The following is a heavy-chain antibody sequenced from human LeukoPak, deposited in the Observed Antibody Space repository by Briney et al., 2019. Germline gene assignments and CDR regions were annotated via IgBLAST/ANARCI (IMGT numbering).Heavy chain of an antibody. J-gene: IGHJ5*02. CDR3: ARDGELGAALGGASYFWFDP. CDR1: GYTFTSYG. Sequence: GASVKVSCKASGYTFTSYGINWVRQAPGQGLEWMGWISGKDGHTKYAQKFQGRGTMTIDTSTSTAYMELRCLTSDDTAVYYCARDGELGAALGGASYFWFDPWGQGTLVTVSS. D-gene: IGHD6-25*01. CDR2: ISGKDGHT. V-gene: IGHV1-18*04.